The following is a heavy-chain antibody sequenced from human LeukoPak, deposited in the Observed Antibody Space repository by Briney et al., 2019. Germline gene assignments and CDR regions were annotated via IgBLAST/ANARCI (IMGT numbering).Heavy chain of an antibody. D-gene: IGHD3-10*01. Sequence: ASVKVSCKVSGYTLTELSMHWVRQAPGQGLEWMGLINPSGGSTRYAQKFQGRVTMTRDTSTSTVYMELSSLRSEDTAVYYCARDGGHVRFGESIAFHYWGQGTLVTVSS. CDR3: ARDGGHVRFGESIAFHY. V-gene: IGHV1-46*01. CDR1: GYTLTELS. J-gene: IGHJ4*02. CDR2: INPSGGST.